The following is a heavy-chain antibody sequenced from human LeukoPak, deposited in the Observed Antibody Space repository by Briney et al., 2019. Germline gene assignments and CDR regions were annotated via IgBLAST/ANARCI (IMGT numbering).Heavy chain of an antibody. CDR3: ARLGSSDSSGYVAY. CDR2: ISSSSSYI. D-gene: IGHD3-22*01. V-gene: IGHV3-21*01. Sequence: PGGSLRLSCAASGFTFSSYSMNWVRQAPGKGLEWVSSISSSSSYIYYADSVKGRFTISRDNAKNSLYLQMNSLRAEDTAVYYCARLGSSDSSGYVAYWGQGTLVTVSS. J-gene: IGHJ4*02. CDR1: GFTFSSYS.